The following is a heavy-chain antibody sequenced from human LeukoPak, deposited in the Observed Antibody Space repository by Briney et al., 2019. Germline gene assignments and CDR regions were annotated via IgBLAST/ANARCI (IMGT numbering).Heavy chain of an antibody. CDR1: GSSINSNYY. V-gene: IGHV4-38-2*02. J-gene: IGHJ4*02. D-gene: IGHD1-26*01. Sequence: SETLSLTCTVSGSSINSNYYWGWIRQTPGKGLEWIGSINHSGSTNYNPSLKSRVTISVDTSKNQFSLKLSSVTAADTAVYYCARGTSGSYPYYFDYWGQGTLVTVSS. CDR3: ARGTSGSYPYYFDY. CDR2: INHSGST.